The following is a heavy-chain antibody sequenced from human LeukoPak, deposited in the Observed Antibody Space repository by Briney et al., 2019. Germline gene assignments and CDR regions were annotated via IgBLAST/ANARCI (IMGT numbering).Heavy chain of an antibody. D-gene: IGHD4-11*01. CDR1: GGSTTGYF. Sequence: SETLSLTCSVSGGSTTGYFWTWIRQPPGKGPEWIGYVYYKGDTSYSPSLDSRVSISVDTSKKQFSLKLNSVTAADTAMYYCARHVTVTYDAFDLWGQGTMVTSLQ. CDR2: VYYKGDT. V-gene: IGHV4-59*08. J-gene: IGHJ3*01. CDR3: ARHVTVTYDAFDL.